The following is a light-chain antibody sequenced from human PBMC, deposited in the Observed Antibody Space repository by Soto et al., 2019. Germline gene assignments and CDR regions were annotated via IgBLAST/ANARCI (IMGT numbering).Light chain of an antibody. CDR1: QSFSSW. Sequence: DIQMTQSPSTLSASVGDRVTITCRASQSFSSWLAWYQQKPGRAPNLLIYKASSLESGVPSRFSGSGSGTEFSLTISSLQPDDFASYYCLQYNSYPWTFGQGTMVEIK. J-gene: IGKJ1*01. CDR3: LQYNSYPWT. V-gene: IGKV1-5*03. CDR2: KAS.